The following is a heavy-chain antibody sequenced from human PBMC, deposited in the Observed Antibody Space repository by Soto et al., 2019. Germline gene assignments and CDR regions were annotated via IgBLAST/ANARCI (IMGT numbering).Heavy chain of an antibody. CDR2: IYYSGST. J-gene: IGHJ5*02. V-gene: IGHV4-59*01. CDR3: ARGTTYYDILTGYYMPHHNWVDP. D-gene: IGHD3-9*01. CDR1: GGSISSYY. Sequence: SETLSLTCTVSGGSISSYYWSWIRQPPGKGLEWIGYIYYSGSTNYNPSLKSRVTISVDTSKNQFSLKLSSVTAADTAVYYCARGTTYYDILTGYYMPHHNWVDPWGQGTLVTVS.